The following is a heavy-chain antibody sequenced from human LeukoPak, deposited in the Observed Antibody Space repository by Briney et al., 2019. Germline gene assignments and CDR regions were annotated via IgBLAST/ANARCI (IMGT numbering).Heavy chain of an antibody. CDR3: ARTHIPQYDFWTASI. D-gene: IGHD3-3*01. Sequence: GGSLRLSCEASGFTFSTYGMIWVRQAPGKGPEWVSSISSIGTYRHYADAVKGRFTISRDNTKNSLYLQMDSLRVEDTAVYYCARTHIPQYDFWTASIWGQGTLVAVSS. CDR2: ISSIGTYR. J-gene: IGHJ4*02. V-gene: IGHV3-21*01. CDR1: GFTFSTYG.